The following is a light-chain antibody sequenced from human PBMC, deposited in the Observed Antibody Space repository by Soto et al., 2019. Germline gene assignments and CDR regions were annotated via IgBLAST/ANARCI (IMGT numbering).Light chain of an antibody. CDR2: GAS. V-gene: IGKV3-20*01. Sequence: EIVLTQSPATLSLSPGERATLSCRASQSFSSNLAWYQQKPGQAPRLLIYGASTRATGIPARFSGSGSGTDFTLTISRLEPEDFAVYYCQQYGNSGVTFGPGTKVDIK. CDR1: QSFSSN. J-gene: IGKJ3*01. CDR3: QQYGNSGVT.